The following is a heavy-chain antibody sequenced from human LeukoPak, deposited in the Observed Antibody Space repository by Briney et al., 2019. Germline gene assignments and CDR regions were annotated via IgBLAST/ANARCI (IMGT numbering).Heavy chain of an antibody. D-gene: IGHD6-19*01. CDR3: ASRPAVAEMGDWFDP. Sequence: SVKVSCKASGGTFSSYAISWVRQAPGQGLGWMGGIIPIFGTANYAQKFQGRVTITADESTSTAYMELSSLRSEDTAVYYCASRPAVAEMGDWFDPWGQGTLVTVSS. CDR1: GGTFSSYA. CDR2: IIPIFGTA. V-gene: IGHV1-69*13. J-gene: IGHJ5*02.